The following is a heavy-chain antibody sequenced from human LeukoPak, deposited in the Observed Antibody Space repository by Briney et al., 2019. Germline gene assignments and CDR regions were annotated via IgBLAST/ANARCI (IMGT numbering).Heavy chain of an antibody. V-gene: IGHV1-18*01. J-gene: IGHJ4*02. CDR2: ISAYNGNT. D-gene: IGHD2-21*02. CDR1: GYTFTSYG. CDR3: ARAIKYCGGDCYFDY. Sequence: ASVKVSCKASGYTFTSYGISWARQAPGQGLEWRGWISAYNGNTNYAQKLQGRVTMTTDTSTSTAYMELRSLRSDDTAVYYCARAIKYCGGDCYFDYWGQGTLVTVSS.